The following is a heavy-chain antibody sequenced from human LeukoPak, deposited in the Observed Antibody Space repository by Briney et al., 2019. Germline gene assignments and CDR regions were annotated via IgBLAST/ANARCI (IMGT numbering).Heavy chain of an antibody. Sequence: GRSLRLSCAASGFTFDDYAMPWVRQAPGKGLEWVSGISWNSGSIGYADSVKGRFTISRDNAKNSLYLQMNSLRAEDTALYYCAKDISYSSSAFDYWGQGTLVTVSS. J-gene: IGHJ4*02. V-gene: IGHV3-9*01. CDR2: ISWNSGSI. D-gene: IGHD6-6*01. CDR3: AKDISYSSSAFDY. CDR1: GFTFDDYA.